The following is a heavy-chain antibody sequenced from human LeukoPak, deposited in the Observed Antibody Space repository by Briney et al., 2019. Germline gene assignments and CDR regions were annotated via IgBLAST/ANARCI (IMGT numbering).Heavy chain of an antibody. CDR2: ISTNGNT. J-gene: IGHJ3*02. CDR1: GDSLSSYY. CDR3: ARDVKKWFGEVLGTFDI. Sequence: SETLSLTCSVSGDSLSSYYWNWIRQSPVKGLEWIGYISTNGNTKYNPSPKSRVTISVDTSKNQFSLQLNSVTAADTAVYYCARDVKKWFGEVLGTFDIWGPGTMVTVSS. V-gene: IGHV4-4*08. D-gene: IGHD3-10*01.